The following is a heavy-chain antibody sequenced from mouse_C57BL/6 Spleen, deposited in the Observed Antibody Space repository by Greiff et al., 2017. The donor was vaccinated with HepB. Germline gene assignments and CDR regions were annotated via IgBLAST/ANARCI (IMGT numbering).Heavy chain of an antibody. CDR1: GFTFSSYA. J-gene: IGHJ4*01. D-gene: IGHD2-5*01. CDR2: ISDGGSYT. V-gene: IGHV5-4*01. CDR3: ARDDYSNYAMDY. Sequence: DVHLVESGGGLVKPGGSLKLSCAASGFTFSSYAMSWVRQTPEKRLEWVATISDGGSYTYYPDNVKGRFTISRDNAKNNLYLQMSHLKSEDTAMYYCARDDYSNYAMDYWGQGTSVTVSS.